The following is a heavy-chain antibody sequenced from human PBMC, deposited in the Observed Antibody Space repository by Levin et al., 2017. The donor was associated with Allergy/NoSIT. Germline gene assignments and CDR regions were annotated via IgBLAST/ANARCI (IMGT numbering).Heavy chain of an antibody. CDR2: ISNDGTNK. CDR3: AKDREACSGTSDTYGMEV. D-gene: IGHD2-2*01. Sequence: GGSLRLSCAASGFIFSNYSMHWVRQAPGKGLEWVAAISNDGTNKYYGDAVKGRFSISRDNSKNTVYLQMSSLRTEDTAVYYCAKDREACSGTSDTYGMEVWGQGTSVTVS. CDR1: GFIFSNYS. J-gene: IGHJ6*02. V-gene: IGHV3-30*18.